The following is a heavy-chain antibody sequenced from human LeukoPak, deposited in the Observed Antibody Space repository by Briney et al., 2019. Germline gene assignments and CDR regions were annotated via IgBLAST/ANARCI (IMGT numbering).Heavy chain of an antibody. Sequence: GGSLRLSCAASGFTFSSYSMNWVLQAPGKGLEWVSSISSSSSYIYYADSVKGRFTISRDNAKNSLYLQMNSLRAEDTAVYYCARVVVVPAAIYYYGMDVWGQGTTVTVSS. CDR2: ISSSSSYI. J-gene: IGHJ6*02. V-gene: IGHV3-21*01. CDR1: GFTFSSYS. CDR3: ARVVVVPAAIYYYGMDV. D-gene: IGHD2-2*01.